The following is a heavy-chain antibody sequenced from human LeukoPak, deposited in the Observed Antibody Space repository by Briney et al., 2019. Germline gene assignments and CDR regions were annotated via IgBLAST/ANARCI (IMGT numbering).Heavy chain of an antibody. CDR3: ARGLGSAGSVSFDY. J-gene: IGHJ4*02. Sequence: SQTLSLTCTVSGGSISSGGYYWSWIRQPPGKGLEWIGYIYHSGSTYYNPSLKSRVTISVDTSKNQFSLKLSSVTAADTAVYYCARGLGSAGSVSFDYWGQGTLVTVSS. CDR2: IYHSGST. D-gene: IGHD3-10*01. CDR1: GGSISSGGYY. V-gene: IGHV4-30-2*01.